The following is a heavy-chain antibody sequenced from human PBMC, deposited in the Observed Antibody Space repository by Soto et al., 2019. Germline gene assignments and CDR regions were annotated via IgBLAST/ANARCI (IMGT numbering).Heavy chain of an antibody. V-gene: IGHV3-48*03. CDR1: GFTFSNDE. CDR3: ARAYGDWRYFDY. J-gene: IGHJ4*02. D-gene: IGHD3-10*01. Sequence: PGGSLRLSCEASGFTFSNDEMSWVRQAPGKAPEWIAYIQNVGSPIFYADSVRGRFTISRDNAKNSLYLQLSSLTAEDTAVYYCARAYGDWRYFDYWGQGTLVTVSS. CDR2: IQNVGSPI.